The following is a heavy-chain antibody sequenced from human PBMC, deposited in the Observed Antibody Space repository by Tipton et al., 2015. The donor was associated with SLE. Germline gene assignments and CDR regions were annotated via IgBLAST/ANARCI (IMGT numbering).Heavy chain of an antibody. CDR3: AKDPQWLRSNCFEL. V-gene: IGHV3-23*01. D-gene: IGHD5-12*01. CDR1: GFIFSSNA. CDR2: ISGSGSNT. Sequence: SLRLSCAASGFIFSSNAMSWVRQAPGKGLEWVSSISGSGSNTYYADSVKGRFTISRDNAQNMAFLQMNSLRAEDTAVYYCAKDPQWLRSNCFELWGQGTLVAVSS. J-gene: IGHJ4*02.